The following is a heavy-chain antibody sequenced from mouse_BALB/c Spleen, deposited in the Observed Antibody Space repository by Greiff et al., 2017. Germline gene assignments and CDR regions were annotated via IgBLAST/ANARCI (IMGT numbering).Heavy chain of an antibody. CDR3: ARQVYDGYPLDY. V-gene: IGHV5-6-2*01. D-gene: IGHD2-3*01. CDR1: GFTFSSYY. Sequence: EVKVVESGGGLVKLGGSLKLSCAASGFTFSSYYMSWVRQTPEKRLELVAAINSNGGSTYYPDTVKGRFTISRDNAKNTLYLQMSSLKAEDTALYYCARQVYDGYPLDYWGQGTTLTVSS. J-gene: IGHJ2*01. CDR2: INSNGGST.